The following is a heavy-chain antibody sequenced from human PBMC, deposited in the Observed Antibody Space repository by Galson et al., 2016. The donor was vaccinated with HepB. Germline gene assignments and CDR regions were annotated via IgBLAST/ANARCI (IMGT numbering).Heavy chain of an antibody. D-gene: IGHD1-14*01. CDR2: ISSSGDST. V-gene: IGHV3-23*01. J-gene: IGHJ4*02. CDR1: GFTFSNYA. Sequence: SLRLSCAASGFTFSNYAMSWVRQAPGKGLEWDSGISSSGDSTYYADSVKSRVAISRDNSKDTLYLEMNSLRDGDTAFYYCAKDTAPGHTYGYFDYWGQGTLVTVSS. CDR3: AKDTAPGHTYGYFDY.